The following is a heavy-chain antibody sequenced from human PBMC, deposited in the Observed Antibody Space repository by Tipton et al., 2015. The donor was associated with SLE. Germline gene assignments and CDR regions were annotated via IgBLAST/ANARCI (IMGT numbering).Heavy chain of an antibody. CDR1: GYSISSGYY. D-gene: IGHD3-22*01. Sequence: TLSLTCTVSGYSISSGYYWGWIRQPPGKGLEWIGSIYHSGSTYYNPSLKSRVTISVDTSKNQFSLKLSSVTAADTAVYYCASGGYYDSSGYSYWGQGTLVTVSS. V-gene: IGHV4-38-2*02. CDR2: IYHSGST. J-gene: IGHJ4*02. CDR3: ASGGYYDSSGYSY.